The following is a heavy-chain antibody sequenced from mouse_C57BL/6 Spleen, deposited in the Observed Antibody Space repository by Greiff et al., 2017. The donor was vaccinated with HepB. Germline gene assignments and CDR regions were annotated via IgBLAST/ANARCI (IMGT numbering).Heavy chain of an antibody. CDR3: ARWGYSNHLFAY. D-gene: IGHD2-5*01. Sequence: QVQLQQPGAEPVKPGASVKMSCKASGYTFPSYWITWVKQRPGQGLEWIGDIYPGSGSTNYNEKFKSKATLTVDTSSSTAYMQLSSLTSEDSAVYYCARWGYSNHLFAYWGQGTLVTVSA. CDR2: IYPGSGST. J-gene: IGHJ3*01. CDR1: GYTFPSYW. V-gene: IGHV1-55*01.